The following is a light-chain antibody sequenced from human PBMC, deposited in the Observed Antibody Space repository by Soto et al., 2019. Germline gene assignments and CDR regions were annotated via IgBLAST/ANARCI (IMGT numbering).Light chain of an antibody. CDR1: SSDIGSNNY. J-gene: IGLJ3*02. CDR2: EVS. Sequence: QSALTQPASVSGSPGQSITISCTGTSSDIGSNNYVSWYQQHPGKAPKLMIYEVSNRPSGVSNHFSGSKSGNTASLTISGRQAEDEAVYYCSSYTTTTRLFGGGTKLTVL. CDR3: SSYTTTTRL. V-gene: IGLV2-14*01.